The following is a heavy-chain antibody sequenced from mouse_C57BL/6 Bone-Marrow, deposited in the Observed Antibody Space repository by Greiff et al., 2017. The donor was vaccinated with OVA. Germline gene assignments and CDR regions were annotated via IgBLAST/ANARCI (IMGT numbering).Heavy chain of an antibody. Sequence: QVQLKQSGPELVKPGASVKLSCKASGYTFTSYDINWVKQRPGQGLEWIGWIYPRDGSTKYNEKFKGKATLTVDTSSSTAYMELHSLTSEDSAVYFCARAGSIPWFAYWGQGTLVTVSA. CDR3: ARAGSIPWFAY. CDR2: IYPRDGST. V-gene: IGHV1-85*01. D-gene: IGHD1-1*01. J-gene: IGHJ3*01. CDR1: GYTFTSYD.